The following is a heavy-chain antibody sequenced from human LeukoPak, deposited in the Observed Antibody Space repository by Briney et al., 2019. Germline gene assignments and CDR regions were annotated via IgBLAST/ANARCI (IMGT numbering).Heavy chain of an antibody. J-gene: IGHJ4*01. CDR3: AKEDIGIAAAEYFVY. CDR1: GFTFTGYY. D-gene: IGHD6-13*01. CDR2: IKPNRSNK. Sequence: GASLKLSCKASGFTFTGYYMHWVRQAPGQGLGWMGCIKPNRSNKSYADSVKGRFTISRDTSKNTLYLQLNSLRADDTAVYYCAKEDIGIAAAEYFVYW. V-gene: IGHV3-30*02.